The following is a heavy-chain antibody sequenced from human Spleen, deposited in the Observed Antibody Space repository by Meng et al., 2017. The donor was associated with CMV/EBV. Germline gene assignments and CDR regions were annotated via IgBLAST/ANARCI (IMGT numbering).Heavy chain of an antibody. CDR1: GRSITSTSSG. CDR3: VISCHN. D-gene: IGHD2-15*01. J-gene: IGHJ4*02. CDR2: MYYRGST. Sequence: QLEEAGPGLVKPADTLSLTSPTSGRSITSTSSGCGWVRQPAGKGLEWIGSMYYRGSTKYNPSLKSRISMPVDMSKNQFSLKVNSVTAADTAIYYCVISCHNWGQGTLVTVSS. V-gene: IGHV4-39*07.